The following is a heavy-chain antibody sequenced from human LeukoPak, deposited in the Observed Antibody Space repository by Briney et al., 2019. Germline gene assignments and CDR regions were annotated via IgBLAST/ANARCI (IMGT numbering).Heavy chain of an antibody. CDR1: GYTFTSYG. Sequence: ASVKVSCKASGYTFTSYGISWVRQAPGQGLEWMGWISAYNGNTNYAQKLQGRVTMTTDTSTSTAYMELSSLRSEDTAVYYCATDLSLGTTPPRGDYWGQGTLVTVSS. D-gene: IGHD1-14*01. V-gene: IGHV1-18*01. J-gene: IGHJ4*02. CDR2: ISAYNGNT. CDR3: ATDLSLGTTPPRGDY.